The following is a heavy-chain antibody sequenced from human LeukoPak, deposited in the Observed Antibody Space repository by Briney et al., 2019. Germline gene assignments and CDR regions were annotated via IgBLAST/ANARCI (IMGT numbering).Heavy chain of an antibody. D-gene: IGHD1-26*01. CDR3: ARGGSFGSFDY. V-gene: IGHV3-7*01. Sequence: TGGSLRLSCAASGFTFSSYSMNWVRQAPGKGLEWVANTKEDESEKDYVDSVKGRFTISRDNAKNSLYLQINSLRAEDTAVYYCARGGSFGSFDYWGQGTLVTVSS. CDR1: GFTFSSYS. J-gene: IGHJ4*02. CDR2: TKEDESEK.